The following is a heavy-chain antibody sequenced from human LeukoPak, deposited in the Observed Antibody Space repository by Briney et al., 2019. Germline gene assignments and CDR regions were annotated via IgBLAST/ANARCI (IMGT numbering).Heavy chain of an antibody. CDR2: ISAYNGNT. CDR1: GYTFTSHG. Sequence: ASVKVSFKASGYTFTSHGINWVRQAPGQGLEWMGWISAYNGNTNFAQKLQGRVTMTTDTSTSTAYMELRSLRFDDTAVYYCARGSISWYSQDWFDPWGQGTLVTVSS. V-gene: IGHV1-18*01. D-gene: IGHD6-13*01. J-gene: IGHJ5*02. CDR3: ARGSISWYSQDWFDP.